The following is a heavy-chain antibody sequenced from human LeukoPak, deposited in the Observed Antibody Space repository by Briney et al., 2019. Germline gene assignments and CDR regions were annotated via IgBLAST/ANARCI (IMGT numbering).Heavy chain of an antibody. CDR1: GFTFSDYY. V-gene: IGHV3-11*04. CDR3: ARAHYSNYAGLRDPNPY. Sequence: GGSLRLSCAASGFTFSDYYMSWIRQAPGQGLEWVSYISSSGSTIYYADSVKGRFTISRDNAKNSLYLQMNSLRAEDTAVYYCARAHYSNYAGLRDPNPYWGQGTLVTVSS. J-gene: IGHJ4*02. D-gene: IGHD4-11*01. CDR2: ISSSGSTI.